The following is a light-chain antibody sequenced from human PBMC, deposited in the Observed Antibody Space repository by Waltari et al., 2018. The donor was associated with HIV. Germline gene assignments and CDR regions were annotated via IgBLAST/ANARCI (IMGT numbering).Light chain of an antibody. V-gene: IGLV2-14*01. J-gene: IGLJ2*01. CDR1: SSAVGGYNY. Sequence: QSALTQPASVSGSPGQSITISCTGTSSAVGGYNYVSWYQQHPGNAPKLLIYEVSNRPSGISNRFSGSKSGNTASLTISGLQAEDEADYYCCSYASSTTLDVFGGGTKLTVL. CDR2: EVS. CDR3: CSYASSTTLDV.